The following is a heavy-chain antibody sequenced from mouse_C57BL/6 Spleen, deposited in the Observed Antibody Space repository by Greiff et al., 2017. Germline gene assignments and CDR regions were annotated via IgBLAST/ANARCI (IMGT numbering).Heavy chain of an antibody. CDR3: ARHEDKFQAFAY. Sequence: QVQLKESGAELVKPGASVKLSCKASGYTFTEYTIHWVKQRCGQGLEWIGWFYPGSGSIKYNEKFKDKATLTADKSTSTVYMEISSLTSEDSAVYFCARHEDKFQAFAYWGQGTLVTVSA. V-gene: IGHV1-62-2*01. J-gene: IGHJ3*01. CDR2: FYPGSGSI. CDR1: GYTFTEYT.